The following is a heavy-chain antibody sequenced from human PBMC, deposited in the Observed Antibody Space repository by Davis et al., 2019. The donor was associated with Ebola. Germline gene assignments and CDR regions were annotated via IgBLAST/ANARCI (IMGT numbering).Heavy chain of an antibody. CDR3: ARDSTRGYSYGYIAYYYGMDV. Sequence: GESLKISCAASGFTFSSYSMNWVRQAPGKGLEWVSSISSSSSYIYYADSVKGRFTISRDNSKNTLYLQMNSLRAEDTAVYYCARDSTRGYSYGYIAYYYGMDVWGQGTTVTVSS. J-gene: IGHJ6*02. V-gene: IGHV3-21*01. D-gene: IGHD5-18*01. CDR2: ISSSSSYI. CDR1: GFTFSSYS.